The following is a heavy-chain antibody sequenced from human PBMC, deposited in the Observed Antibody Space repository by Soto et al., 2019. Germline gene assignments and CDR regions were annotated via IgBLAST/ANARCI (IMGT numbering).Heavy chain of an antibody. CDR2: ISAYNGNT. J-gene: IGHJ4*02. V-gene: IGHV1-18*01. Sequence: ASVKVSCKASGYTFTNFGISWVRQAPGQGLEWMGWISAYNGNTNYAQNFQGRVTMTTDTSTSTAYMELRSLRSDDTAVYYCASGRTPIDYWGQGTLVIVSS. CDR1: GYTFTNFG. CDR3: ASGRTPIDY. D-gene: IGHD2-15*01.